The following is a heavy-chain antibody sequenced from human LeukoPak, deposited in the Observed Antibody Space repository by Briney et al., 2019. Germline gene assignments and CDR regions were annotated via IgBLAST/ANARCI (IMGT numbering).Heavy chain of an antibody. V-gene: IGHV3-74*01. CDR1: GFTFSSYW. Sequence: PGGSLRLSCAASGFTFSSYWMHWVRQAPGKGLVWVSRINSDASSTSYADSVKGRFTISRDNAKNTLYLQMNSLRAEDTAVYYCAREGDYGDYPFDYWGQGTLVTVSS. J-gene: IGHJ4*02. CDR3: AREGDYGDYPFDY. CDR2: INSDASST. D-gene: IGHD4-17*01.